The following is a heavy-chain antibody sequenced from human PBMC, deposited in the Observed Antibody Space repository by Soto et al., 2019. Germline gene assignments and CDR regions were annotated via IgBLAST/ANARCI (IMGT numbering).Heavy chain of an antibody. CDR3: EKGHDSTYWEGY. CDR1: GFTFSSHV. CDR2: ISANGGST. D-gene: IGHD2-8*02. V-gene: IGHV3-23*01. J-gene: IGHJ4*02. Sequence: EVQVLESGGGLVQPGGSLRLSCVGSGFTFSSHVMTWVRQAPGKGLEWVSSISANGGSTYYAESVMGRFTISRDNSRNTLSLQMRSLRAEDAAVYCCEKGHDSTYWEGYWGQGTLVTVSS.